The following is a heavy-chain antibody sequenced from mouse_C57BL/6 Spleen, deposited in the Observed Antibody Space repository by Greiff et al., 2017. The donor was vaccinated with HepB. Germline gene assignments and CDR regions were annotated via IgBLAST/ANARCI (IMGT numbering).Heavy chain of an antibody. V-gene: IGHV1-82*01. CDR3: AREDMGYKTWFAY. CDR1: GYAFSSSW. Sequence: VQLQQSGPELVKPGASVKISCKASGYAFSSSWMNWVKQRPGKGLEWIGRIYPGDGDTNYNGKFKGKATLTADKSSSTAYMQLSSLTSEDSAVYICAREDMGYKTWFAYWGQGTLVTVSA. CDR2: IYPGDGDT. D-gene: IGHD3-1*01. J-gene: IGHJ3*01.